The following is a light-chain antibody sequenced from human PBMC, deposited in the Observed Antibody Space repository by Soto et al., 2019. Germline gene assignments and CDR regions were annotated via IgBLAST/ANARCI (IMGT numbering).Light chain of an antibody. Sequence: DIQMTQSPSTLSASVGDRVTITCRASQSISSWLAWYQQKPGKAPKLLIYKASSLESGVPSRFSGSGSGTEFTLTISSLQPDDFATYYRQQYNSYSGITFGQGTRLEIK. J-gene: IGKJ5*01. V-gene: IGKV1-5*03. CDR2: KAS. CDR3: QQYNSYSGIT. CDR1: QSISSW.